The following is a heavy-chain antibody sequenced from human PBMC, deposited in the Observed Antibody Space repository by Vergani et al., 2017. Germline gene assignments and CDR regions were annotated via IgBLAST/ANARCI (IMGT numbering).Heavy chain of an antibody. CDR2: IIPIFDKA. CDR1: GGSFSTYG. CDR3: ARARSSIAAHYWFDP. V-gene: IGHV1-69*06. Sequence: VQLVESGAEVKKPGSSVRVSCKASGGSFSTYGISWLRQAPGQGLQWMGGIIPIFDKANYAQRFQGRVILTADKSTNTAYMELTSLGSEDTAVYYCARARSSIAAHYWFDPWGQGTLVTVSS. J-gene: IGHJ5*02. D-gene: IGHD6-6*01.